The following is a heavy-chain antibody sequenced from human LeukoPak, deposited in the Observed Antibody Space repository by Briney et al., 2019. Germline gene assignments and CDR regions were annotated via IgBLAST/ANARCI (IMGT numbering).Heavy chain of an antibody. D-gene: IGHD3-10*01. CDR1: GFLFSSHA. V-gene: IGHV3-30*04. CDR2: MSYDGKNK. Sequence: PGGSLRLSCAASGFLFSSHALHWVRQAPGKGLEWVAVMSYDGKNKYYADSVTGRFTISRDNSKSSLYLQMNSLLIEDTAMYYCARDGDTAIRGVNFDYWGQGTLVTVSS. J-gene: IGHJ4*02. CDR3: ARDGDTAIRGVNFDY.